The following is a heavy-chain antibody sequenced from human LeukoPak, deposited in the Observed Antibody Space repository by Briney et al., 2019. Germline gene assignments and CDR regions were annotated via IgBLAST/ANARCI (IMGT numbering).Heavy chain of an antibody. Sequence: PSQTLSLTCTVSGGSISSGSYYWRWIRQPAGKGLEWIGRIYISGSTNYNPSLKSRVTISVDTSKNQFSLKLSSVTAADTAVYYCARGITIFGVVIGAFDIWGQGSMVTVPS. CDR3: ARGITIFGVVIGAFDI. J-gene: IGHJ3*02. CDR2: IYISGST. V-gene: IGHV4-61*02. CDR1: GGSISSGSYY. D-gene: IGHD3-3*01.